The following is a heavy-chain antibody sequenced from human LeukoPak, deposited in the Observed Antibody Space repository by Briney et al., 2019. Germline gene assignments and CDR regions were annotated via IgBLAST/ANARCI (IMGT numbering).Heavy chain of an antibody. CDR1: GFSFSSSG. Sequence: PGTSLRLSCVVSGFSFSSSGMHWVRQAPGKGLEWVAVIWYDGSYKDYADSVKGRFIISRDNSKNTLHLQMDSLRADDTAVYYCAREAAGTFDCFDYWGQGTLVTVSS. CDR3: AREAAGTFDCFDY. J-gene: IGHJ4*02. D-gene: IGHD6-13*01. V-gene: IGHV3-33*01. CDR2: IWYDGSYK.